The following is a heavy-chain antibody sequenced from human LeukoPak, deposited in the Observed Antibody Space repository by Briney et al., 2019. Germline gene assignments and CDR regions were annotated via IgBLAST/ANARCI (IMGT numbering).Heavy chain of an antibody. D-gene: IGHD3-22*01. CDR1: GGSFSGYY. CDR3: ARESVINYYDSSGYYYWYNWFDP. CDR2: INHSGST. V-gene: IGHV4-34*01. J-gene: IGHJ5*02. Sequence: PSETLSLTCAVYGGSFSGYYWSWIRQPPGKGLEWIGEINHSGSTNYNPSLESRVTISLDTSKNQFSLKLSSVTAADTALYYCARESVINYYDSSGYYYWYNWFDPWGQGTLVTVSS.